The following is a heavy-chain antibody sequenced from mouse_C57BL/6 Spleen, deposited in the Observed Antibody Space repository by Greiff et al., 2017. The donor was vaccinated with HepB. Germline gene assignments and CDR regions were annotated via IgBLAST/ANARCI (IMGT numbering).Heavy chain of an antibody. V-gene: IGHV1-76*01. Sequence: QVQLQQSGAELVRPGASVKLSCKASGYTFTDYYINWVKQRPGQGLEWIARIYPGSGNTYYNEKFKGKATLTAEKSSSTAYMQLSSLTSEDSAVYFCARWGTTVVAVHWYFDVWGTGTTVTVSS. J-gene: IGHJ1*03. CDR2: IYPGSGNT. D-gene: IGHD1-1*01. CDR1: GYTFTDYY. CDR3: ARWGTTVVAVHWYFDV.